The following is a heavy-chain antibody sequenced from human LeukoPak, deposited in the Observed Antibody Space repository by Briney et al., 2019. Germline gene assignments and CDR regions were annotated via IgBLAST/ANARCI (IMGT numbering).Heavy chain of an antibody. Sequence: ASVTVSCKVSGYTLTELSMHWVRQAPGKGGEWMGGFDPEDGETIYAQKFQGRVTMTEDTSTDTAYMELSSLRSEDTAVYYCARVGRWLQFGGFDYWGQGTLVTVSS. CDR3: ARVGRWLQFGGFDY. CDR2: FDPEDGET. D-gene: IGHD5-24*01. V-gene: IGHV1-24*01. CDR1: GYTLTELS. J-gene: IGHJ4*02.